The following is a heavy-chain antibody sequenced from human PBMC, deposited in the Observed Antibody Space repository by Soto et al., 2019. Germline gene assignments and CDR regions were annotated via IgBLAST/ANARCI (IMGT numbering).Heavy chain of an antibody. Sequence: TGGSLRLSCAASGFTFSSYAMSWVRQAPGKGLEWVSAISGSGGSTYYADSVKGRFTISRDNSKNTLYLQMNSLRAEDTAVYYCARVSRITGTTASDYWGQGTLVTVSS. D-gene: IGHD1-7*01. V-gene: IGHV3-23*01. CDR2: ISGSGGST. CDR1: GFTFSSYA. J-gene: IGHJ4*02. CDR3: ARVSRITGTTASDY.